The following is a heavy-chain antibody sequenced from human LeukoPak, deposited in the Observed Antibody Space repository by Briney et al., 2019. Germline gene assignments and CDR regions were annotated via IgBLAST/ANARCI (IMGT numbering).Heavy chain of an antibody. V-gene: IGHV3-49*03. CDR3: AKNLYCGGGSCYPSALGMDV. CDR2: IRSKAYGGTT. Sequence: GGSLRLSCTASGFTFGDYAMSWFRQAPGKGLEWVGFIRSKAYGGTTEYAASVKGRFTISRDDSKSIAYLQMNSLKTEDTAVYYCAKNLYCGGGSCYPSALGMDVWGQGTTVTVSS. J-gene: IGHJ6*02. CDR1: GFTFGDYA. D-gene: IGHD2-15*01.